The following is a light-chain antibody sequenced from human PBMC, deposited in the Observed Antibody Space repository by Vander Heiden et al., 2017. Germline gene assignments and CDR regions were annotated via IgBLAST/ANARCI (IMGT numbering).Light chain of an antibody. CDR1: QDITKY. CDR3: QQFDFLPIT. CDR2: DAS. J-gene: IGKJ5*01. Sequence: DIQMTQSPSSLSASVGDRVTITCQASQDITKYLNWYQQKPGKAPQLLIYDASNLEPGVPSRFSGSGSGTDFTFTISSLQPEDIATYYCQQFDFLPITFGQGTRLEIK. V-gene: IGKV1-33*01.